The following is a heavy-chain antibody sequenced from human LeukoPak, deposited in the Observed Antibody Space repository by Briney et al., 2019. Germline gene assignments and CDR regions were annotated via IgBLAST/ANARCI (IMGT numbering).Heavy chain of an antibody. CDR2: IYYSGST. D-gene: IGHD6-13*01. J-gene: IGHJ5*02. CDR1: GGSISSYY. V-gene: IGHV4-59*08. CDR3: ARTVYSSSWYGWFDP. Sequence: PSETLSLTCTVSGGSISSYYWSWIRQPPGKGLEWIGYIYYSGSTNYNPSLKSRVTISVDTSKNQFSLKLSSVTAADTAVYYCARTVYSSSWYGWFDPWGQGTLVTVSS.